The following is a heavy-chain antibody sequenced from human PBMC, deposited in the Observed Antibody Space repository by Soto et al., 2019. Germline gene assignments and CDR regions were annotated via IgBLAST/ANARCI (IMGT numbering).Heavy chain of an antibody. V-gene: IGHV3-30-3*01. J-gene: IGHJ6*02. Sequence: GGSLRLSCAASGFTFSSYAMHWVRQAPGKGLEWVAVISYDGSNKYYADPVKGRFTISRENAKKTLYRQMNSLRAEDTAVYYCARDSSEYYDFWSGYSIKGMDVWGQGTTVTVSS. D-gene: IGHD3-3*01. CDR3: ARDSSEYYDFWSGYSIKGMDV. CDR1: GFTFSSYA. CDR2: ISYDGSNK.